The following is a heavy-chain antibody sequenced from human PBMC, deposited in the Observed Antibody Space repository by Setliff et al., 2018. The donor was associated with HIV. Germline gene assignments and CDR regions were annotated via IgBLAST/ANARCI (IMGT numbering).Heavy chain of an antibody. J-gene: IGHJ4*02. V-gene: IGHV4-39*01. CDR2: IYYSGST. Sequence: SETLSLTCTVSGDSTTSSSSYWGWIRQPPGKGLEWIGNIYYSGSTYYNPSLKSRVTISVDTSRNQFSLKLSSVTAADTAIYYCARTRGYTYGYIDYWGQGTLVTVSA. CDR3: ARTRGYTYGYIDY. CDR1: GDSTTSSSSY. D-gene: IGHD5-18*01.